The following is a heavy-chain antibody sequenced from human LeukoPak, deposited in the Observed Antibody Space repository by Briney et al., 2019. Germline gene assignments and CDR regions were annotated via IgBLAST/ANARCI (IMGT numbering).Heavy chain of an antibody. J-gene: IGHJ4*02. V-gene: IGHV3-21*06. Sequence: GASLRLSCAASGFTFSTYSMNWVRQAPGKGLEWVSSISSSSGYIYYADSVKGRSTISRDNAKTSLYLQMTSLRAEDTAVYFCARDQEMATTPGYFDYWGQGTLVTVSS. CDR2: ISSSSGYI. D-gene: IGHD5-24*01. CDR3: ARDQEMATTPGYFDY. CDR1: GFTFSTYS.